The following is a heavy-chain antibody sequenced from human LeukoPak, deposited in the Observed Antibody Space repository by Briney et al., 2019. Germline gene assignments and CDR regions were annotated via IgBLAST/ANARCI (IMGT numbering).Heavy chain of an antibody. CDR3: TRIFYYEPGGSYPDH. CDR2: SINKGRGYST. V-gene: IGHV3-72*01. D-gene: IGHD3-22*01. Sequence: GGSLSLSCAASGFTFSDHHMDWVRQAPGKGLEWIGRSINKGRGYSTVFAASVAGRFTISRDESKNSLFLQMNSLKIEDTAVYYCTRIFYYEPGGSYPDHWGQGTLVTASS. J-gene: IGHJ4*02. CDR1: GFTFSDHH.